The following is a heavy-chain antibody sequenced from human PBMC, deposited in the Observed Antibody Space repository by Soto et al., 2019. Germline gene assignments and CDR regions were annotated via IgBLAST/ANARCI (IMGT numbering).Heavy chain of an antibody. V-gene: IGHV5-51*01. D-gene: IGHD2-2*01. CDR3: ARQVVPAARPYYYYYYGMDV. J-gene: IGHJ6*02. CDR1: GYSFTSYW. CDR2: IYPGDSDT. Sequence: GESLKISCKGSGYSFTSYWIGWVRQMPGKGLEWMGIIYPGDSDTRYSPSFQGQVTISADKSISTAYLQWSSLKASDTAMYYCARQVVPAARPYYYYYYGMDVWGQGTTVTVSS.